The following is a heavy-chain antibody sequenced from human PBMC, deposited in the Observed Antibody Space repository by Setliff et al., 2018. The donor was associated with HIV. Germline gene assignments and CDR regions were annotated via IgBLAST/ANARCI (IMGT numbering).Heavy chain of an antibody. CDR1: GGSFIGSSFQ. CDR3: ARGPPFAY. V-gene: IGHV4-39*07. CDR2: IAYSGTTMYT. Sequence: KPSETLSLTCTVSGGSFIGSSFQSTWIRQTPGKGLEWIADIAYSGTTMYTNYNPSLESRVIVSEDTSRDQSFLKLTSVTADDTAIYYCARGPPFAYWGQGLLVTVSS. J-gene: IGHJ4*02.